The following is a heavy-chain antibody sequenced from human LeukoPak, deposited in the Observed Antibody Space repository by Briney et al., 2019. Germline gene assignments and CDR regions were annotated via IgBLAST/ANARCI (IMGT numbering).Heavy chain of an antibody. Sequence: SETLSLTCTVSGGSISGYFWSWIRQPAGKGLEWIGRIYATGTTNYNPSLKSRVTMSVDTSKNQFSLNLTSVTAADTAVYYCAREGGGTNRCLDWGQGTLVTVSS. J-gene: IGHJ1*01. CDR3: AREGGGTNRCLD. CDR2: IYATGTT. D-gene: IGHD2-15*01. CDR1: GGSISGYF. V-gene: IGHV4-4*07.